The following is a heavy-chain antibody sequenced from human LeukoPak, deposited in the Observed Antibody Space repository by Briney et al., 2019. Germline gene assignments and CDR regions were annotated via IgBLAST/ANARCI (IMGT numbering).Heavy chain of an antibody. CDR1: GFTVSSNC. J-gene: IGHJ4*02. CDR3: ARSHSSGWYYFDY. V-gene: IGHV3-66*01. Sequence: GGSLRLSCAASGFTVSSNCMSWVRQAPGKGLEWVSVIYSGGSTYYADSVKGRFTISRDNSKNTLYLQMNSLRAEDTAVYYCARSHSSGWYYFDYWGQGTLVTVSS. D-gene: IGHD6-19*01. CDR2: IYSGGST.